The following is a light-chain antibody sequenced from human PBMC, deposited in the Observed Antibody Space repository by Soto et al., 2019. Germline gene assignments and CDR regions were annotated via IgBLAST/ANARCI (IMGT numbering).Light chain of an antibody. V-gene: IGKV3-11*01. CDR2: DAS. J-gene: IGKJ4*01. Sequence: EIVLTQSPATLSLSPGDRATLSCRASQSISRYLAWYQQKPGQAPRLLIYDASKRAAGIPARYSASGSGTDSTLTITSLEPEDFAVYYCQQRSNWPSTFGGGTKVEIK. CDR3: QQRSNWPST. CDR1: QSISRY.